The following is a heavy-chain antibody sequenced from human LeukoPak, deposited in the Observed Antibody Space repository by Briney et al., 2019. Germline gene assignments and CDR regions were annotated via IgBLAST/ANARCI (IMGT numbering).Heavy chain of an antibody. V-gene: IGHV3-23*01. CDR3: AKEGGSYRYFDY. CDR2: ISASGGST. J-gene: IGHJ4*02. D-gene: IGHD1-26*01. Sequence: GGSLRLSCAASGFTFSSSAMTWVRQAPGKGLEWVSGISASGGSTYYADSVKGRFTISRDNSKNTLYLQMNSLRAEDTAVYYCAKEGGSYRYFDYWGQGTLVTVCS. CDR1: GFTFSSSA.